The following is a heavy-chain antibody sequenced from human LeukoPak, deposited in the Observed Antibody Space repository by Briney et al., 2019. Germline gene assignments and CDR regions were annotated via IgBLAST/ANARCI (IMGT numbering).Heavy chain of an antibody. Sequence: ASVKVSCKASGYTFTSYGISWVRQAPGQGLEWMGWISAYNGNTNYAQKLQGRVTMTTDTSTSTAYMELGSLRSDDTAVYYCARVPPGGFGELSPLFDYWGQGTLVTVSS. J-gene: IGHJ4*02. V-gene: IGHV1-18*01. CDR2: ISAYNGNT. CDR3: ARVPPGGFGELSPLFDY. CDR1: GYTFTSYG. D-gene: IGHD3-10*01.